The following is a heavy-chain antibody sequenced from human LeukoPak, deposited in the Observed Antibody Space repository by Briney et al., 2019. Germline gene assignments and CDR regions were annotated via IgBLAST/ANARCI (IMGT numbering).Heavy chain of an antibody. CDR1: GGSIRSGGSY. V-gene: IGHV4-61*08. CDR2: IYYSGST. CDR3: ARASRGYSSSWYVWFDP. D-gene: IGHD6-13*01. J-gene: IGHJ5*02. Sequence: SETLSLTCTVSGGSIRSGGSYWSWIRQHPGRGLEWIGYIYYSGSTNYNPSLKSRVTISVDTSKNQFSLKLSSVTAADTAVYYCARASRGYSSSWYVWFDPWGQGTLVTVSS.